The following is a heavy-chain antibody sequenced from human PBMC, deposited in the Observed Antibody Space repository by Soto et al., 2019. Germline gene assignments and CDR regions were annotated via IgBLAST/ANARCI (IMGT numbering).Heavy chain of an antibody. Sequence: SETLSLTCTVSGGSISSSSYYWGWIRQPPGKGLEWIGSIYYSGSTYYNPSLKSRVTISVDTSKNQFSLKLSSATAADTAVYYCATLTTVTTYGAFDIWGQGTMVTVSS. CDR3: ATLTTVTTYGAFDI. D-gene: IGHD4-17*01. CDR1: GGSISSSSYY. CDR2: IYYSGST. V-gene: IGHV4-39*01. J-gene: IGHJ3*02.